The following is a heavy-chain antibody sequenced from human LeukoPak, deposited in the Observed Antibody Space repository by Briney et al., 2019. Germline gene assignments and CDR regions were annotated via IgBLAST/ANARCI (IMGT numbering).Heavy chain of an antibody. D-gene: IGHD5-24*01. CDR3: ASQQLQWRESYYFDD. Sequence: ASVKVSCKASGYIFTGYYMHSVRHAPGQGLEWMGWINPNSGGTKYAQKFQGRVTMTRDTSISTAYMELSRLGSDDTALYYCASQQLQWRESYYFDDWGQGTLVTVSS. V-gene: IGHV1-2*02. CDR2: INPNSGGT. CDR1: GYIFTGYY. J-gene: IGHJ4*02.